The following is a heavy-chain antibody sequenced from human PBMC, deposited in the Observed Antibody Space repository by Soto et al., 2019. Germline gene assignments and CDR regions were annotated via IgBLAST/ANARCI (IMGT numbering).Heavy chain of an antibody. Sequence: SETLSLTCTVSGGSISSSSYYWGWIRQPPGKGLEWIGSIYYSGSTYYNPSLKSRVTISVDTSKNQFSLKLSSVTAADTAVYYCARHSVVYPDYWGQGTLVTVSS. CDR2: IYYSGST. CDR1: GGSISSSSYY. CDR3: ARHSVVYPDY. D-gene: IGHD2-15*01. V-gene: IGHV4-39*01. J-gene: IGHJ4*02.